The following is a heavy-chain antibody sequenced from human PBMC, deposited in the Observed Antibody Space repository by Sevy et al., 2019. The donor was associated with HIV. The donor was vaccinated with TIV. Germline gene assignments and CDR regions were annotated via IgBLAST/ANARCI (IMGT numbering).Heavy chain of an antibody. Sequence: SETLSLTCTVSGGSINSDHWNWIRQPPGKGLEWIGYVYYTGGTNYNPSLKNRVTISVHRTKNKFPLKLTSVTAADTAVYYGARRNDFDIWGQGTMVTVSS. CDR1: GGSINSDH. V-gene: IGHV4-59*08. CDR2: VYYTGGT. CDR3: ARRNDFDI. J-gene: IGHJ3*02.